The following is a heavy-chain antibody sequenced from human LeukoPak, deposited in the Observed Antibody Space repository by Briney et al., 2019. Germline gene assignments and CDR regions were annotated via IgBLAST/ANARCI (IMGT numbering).Heavy chain of an antibody. CDR2: INSDGSWT. Sequence: GGSLRLSCAASGNYWMHWVRQAPGKGLVWVSHINSDGSWTSYADSVKGRFTISKDNAKNTVYLQMNSLSAEDTAVYYCVSFYETYWGRGTLVTVSS. J-gene: IGHJ4*02. CDR3: VSFYETY. D-gene: IGHD2/OR15-2a*01. V-gene: IGHV3-74*01. CDR1: GNYW.